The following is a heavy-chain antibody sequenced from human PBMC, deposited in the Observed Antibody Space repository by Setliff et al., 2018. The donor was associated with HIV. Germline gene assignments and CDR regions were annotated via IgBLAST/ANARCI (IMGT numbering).Heavy chain of an antibody. CDR3: ANRYCSSTSCYLGWFDP. CDR2: IIPILGIA. J-gene: IGHJ5*02. V-gene: IGHV1-69*10. Sequence: GASVKVSCKASGGTFSSYAISWVRQAPGQGLEWMGGIIPILGIANYAQKFQGRVTITADKSTSTAYMELSSLRSEDTAVYYCANRYCSSTSCYLGWFDPWGQGTLVTVSS. CDR1: GGTFSSYA. D-gene: IGHD2-2*01.